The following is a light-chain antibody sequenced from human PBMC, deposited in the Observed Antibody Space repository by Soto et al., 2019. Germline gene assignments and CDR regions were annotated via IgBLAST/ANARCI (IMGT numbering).Light chain of an antibody. CDR1: QSISNN. J-gene: IGKJ4*01. CDR2: GAS. V-gene: IGKV3-15*01. CDR3: QQYNSWPLT. Sequence: EIVMTQSPATLSVSPGERVTLSCRASQSISNNLAWYQQKPGQAPRLLIYGASTRATGFPARFSGSGSGTEFSLTISSLQSEDFAVYYCQQYNSWPLTFGGGTKVDIK.